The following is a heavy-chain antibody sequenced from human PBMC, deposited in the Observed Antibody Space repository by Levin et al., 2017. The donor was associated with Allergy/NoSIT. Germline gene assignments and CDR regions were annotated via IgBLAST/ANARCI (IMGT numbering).Heavy chain of an antibody. Sequence: GESLKISCAASGFTLSDYYMRWVRQAPGKGLEWVSYFNSRVRKIDYAHTVQGRFTITRDKAKNTVYLQMNSLRAEDTAVYYCARVGGVQRVTAFDIWGQGTMVTVSS. D-gene: IGHD3-10*01. V-gene: IGHV3-11*01. CDR2: FNSRVRKI. J-gene: IGHJ3*02. CDR1: GFTLSDYY. CDR3: ARVGGVQRVTAFDI.